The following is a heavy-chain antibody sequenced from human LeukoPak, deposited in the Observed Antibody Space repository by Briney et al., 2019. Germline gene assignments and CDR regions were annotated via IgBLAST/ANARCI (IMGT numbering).Heavy chain of an antibody. CDR2: ISGSGDYT. V-gene: IGHV3-23*01. CDR3: AKVTYGSGTYGAFDS. D-gene: IGHD3-10*01. CDR1: GFTFSSHG. J-gene: IGHJ4*02. Sequence: GGSLRLSCAASGFTFSSHGMSWVRQAPGKGLEWVSTISGSGDYTYYADSVKGRFTISRDNSKNTLYLQMNSLRAEDTAVYYRAKVTYGSGTYGAFDSWGQGTLVTVSS.